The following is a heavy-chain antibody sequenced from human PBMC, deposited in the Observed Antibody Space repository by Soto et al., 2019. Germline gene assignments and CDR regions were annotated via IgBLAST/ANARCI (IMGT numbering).Heavy chain of an antibody. D-gene: IGHD3-10*01. CDR1: GFSSNRFA. V-gene: IGHV3-23*01. J-gene: IGHJ4*02. Sequence: GGSLRLSCAASGFSSNRFAMSWVRQAPGQGLQWVATISSSTRSTFYADSVKGRFTISRDNSNSTLYLRMNSLRAEDSAVYYCARVSWFGNFDYWGQGSLVTVSS. CDR3: ARVSWFGNFDY. CDR2: ISSSTRST.